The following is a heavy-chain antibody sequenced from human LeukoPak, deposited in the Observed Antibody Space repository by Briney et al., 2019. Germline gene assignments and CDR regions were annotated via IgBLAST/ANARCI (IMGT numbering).Heavy chain of an antibody. J-gene: IGHJ3*02. CDR1: GYTFTGYY. D-gene: IGHD3-10*01. Sequence: ASVTVSCKASGYTFTGYYMHWVRQAPGQGLEWMGWINPNSGGKNHAQKFQGRVTMTRDTSISTAYMELSRLRSDDTAVYYCASEAYYYGSGVTGGAFDIWGQGTMVTVSS. CDR2: INPNSGGK. CDR3: ASEAYYYGSGVTGGAFDI. V-gene: IGHV1-2*02.